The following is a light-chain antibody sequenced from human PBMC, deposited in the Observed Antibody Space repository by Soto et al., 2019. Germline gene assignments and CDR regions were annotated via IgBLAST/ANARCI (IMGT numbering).Light chain of an antibody. CDR2: EVS. Sequence: QSVLTQPASVSGSPGQSITISCTGTSRDVGGYNYVSWYQQHPGKAPKLMMYEVSNRPSGVSNRFSGSKSGNTASLTISGLQAEDEADYYCSSYTSSSTYVFGTGTKLTVL. CDR3: SSYTSSSTYV. J-gene: IGLJ1*01. CDR1: SRDVGGYNY. V-gene: IGLV2-14*01.